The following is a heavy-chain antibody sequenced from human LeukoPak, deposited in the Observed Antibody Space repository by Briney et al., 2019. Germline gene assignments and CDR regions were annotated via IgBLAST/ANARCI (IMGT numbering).Heavy chain of an antibody. CDR2: INHSGST. J-gene: IGHJ4*02. D-gene: IGHD5-24*01. Sequence: PSETLSPTCAVYGGSFSGYYWSWIRQPPGKGLEWIGEINHSGSTNYNPSLKSRVTISVDTSKNQFSLKLSSVTAADTAVYYCARGRRVEDGYNSTFDYWGQGTLVTVSS. CDR1: GGSFSGYY. CDR3: ARGRRVEDGYNSTFDY. V-gene: IGHV4-34*01.